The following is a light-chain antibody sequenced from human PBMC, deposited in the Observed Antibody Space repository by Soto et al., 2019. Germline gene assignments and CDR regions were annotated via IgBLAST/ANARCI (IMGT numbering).Light chain of an antibody. V-gene: IGLV2-11*01. J-gene: IGLJ3*02. CDR2: DVS. Sequence: QSVLTQPRSVSGSPGQSVTISCTGTSSDVGGYNYVSWYQQHPGKAPKLIIYDVSKRPSGVPDRFSGSKSGNTAALTISGLQAEDEADCYCCSSAGTYTSVFGGGTKRTVL. CDR1: SSDVGGYNY. CDR3: CSSAGTYTSV.